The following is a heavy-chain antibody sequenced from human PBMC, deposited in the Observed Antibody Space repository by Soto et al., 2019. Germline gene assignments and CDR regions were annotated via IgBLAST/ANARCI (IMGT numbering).Heavy chain of an antibody. CDR2: INHSGST. V-gene: IGHV4-34*01. J-gene: IGHJ6*02. D-gene: IGHD3-16*02. Sequence: PSETLSLTCAVYGGSFSGYYWSWIRQPPGKGLEWIGEINHSGSTNYNPSLKSRVTISVDTSKNQFSLKLSSVTAADTAVYYCARGPIMITFGGVIDYYYYYYGMDIWGQGTTVTV. CDR1: GGSFSGYY. CDR3: ARGPIMITFGGVIDYYYYYYGMDI.